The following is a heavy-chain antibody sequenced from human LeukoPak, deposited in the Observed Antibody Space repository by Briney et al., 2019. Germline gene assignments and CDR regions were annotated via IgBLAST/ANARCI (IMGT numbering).Heavy chain of an antibody. CDR2: ISGSGGST. Sequence: GGSLRLSCAASGFTFNSYAMSWVRQAPGKGLEWVSLISGSGGSTYNADSEKGRFTISRDNSQNTLYLQMNSLRAEDTAVYYCAKDRHYYGSGSFYTYFDYWGQGTLVTVSS. J-gene: IGHJ4*02. CDR1: GFTFNSYA. D-gene: IGHD3-10*01. CDR3: AKDRHYYGSGSFYTYFDY. V-gene: IGHV3-23*01.